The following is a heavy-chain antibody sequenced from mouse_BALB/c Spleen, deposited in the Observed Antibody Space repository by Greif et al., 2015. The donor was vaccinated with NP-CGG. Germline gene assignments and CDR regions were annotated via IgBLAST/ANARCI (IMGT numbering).Heavy chain of an antibody. D-gene: IGHD1-1*01. J-gene: IGHJ2*01. CDR2: ISSGSSTI. CDR3: ARGHYYGSLAFDY. Sequence: EVKLVESGGGLVQPGGSRKLSCAASGLTFSSFGMHWVRQAPEKGLEWVAYISSGSSTIYYADTVKGRFTISRDNPKNTLFLQMTSLRSEDTAMYYCARGHYYGSLAFDYWGRGTTLTVSS. CDR1: GLTFSSFG. V-gene: IGHV5-17*02.